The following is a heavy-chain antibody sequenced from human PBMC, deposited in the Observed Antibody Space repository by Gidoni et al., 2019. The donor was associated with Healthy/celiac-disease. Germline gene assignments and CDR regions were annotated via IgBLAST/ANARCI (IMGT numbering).Heavy chain of an antibody. CDR2: ISAYNGNT. V-gene: IGHV1-18*04. D-gene: IGHD4-17*01. Sequence: QVHLVHSGSEVKKPGSSVTFSCKASGYPFTSYGISWVRQAPGQGLEWMGWISAYNGNTNYAQKLQSRVTMTTDTSTSTAYMELRSLRSDDTAVYYCARDGVSLAVTHAPFDYWGQGTLVTVSS. J-gene: IGHJ4*02. CDR3: ARDGVSLAVTHAPFDY. CDR1: GYPFTSYG.